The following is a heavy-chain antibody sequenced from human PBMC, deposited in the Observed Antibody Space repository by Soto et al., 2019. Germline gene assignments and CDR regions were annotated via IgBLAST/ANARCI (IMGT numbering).Heavy chain of an antibody. V-gene: IGHV4-34*01. Sequence: SETLSLTCAVYGGSFSGYYWSWIRQPPGKGLEWIGEINHSGSTNYNPSLKSRVTISVDTSKNQFCLKLSSVTAADTAVYYCARGRVVVVAATRRLNWFDPWGQGTLVTVSS. CDR3: ARGRVVVVAATRRLNWFDP. J-gene: IGHJ5*02. CDR1: GGSFSGYY. D-gene: IGHD2-15*01. CDR2: INHSGST.